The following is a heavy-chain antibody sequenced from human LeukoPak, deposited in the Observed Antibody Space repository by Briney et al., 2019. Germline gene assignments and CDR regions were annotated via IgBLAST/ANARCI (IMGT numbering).Heavy chain of an antibody. CDR3: ASVHYDRSAYYPAFGF. J-gene: IGHJ4*02. CDR1: GYTFTGYY. D-gene: IGHD3-22*01. CDR2: INPNSGDT. Sequence: ASVKVSCKPSGYTFTGYYLHWVRQAPGQGLEWMGRINPNSGDTKYAQKFQGRVTMTGDTSISTAYMELSRLRFDDSAVDYCASVHYDRSAYYPAFGFWGQGTLVTVSS. V-gene: IGHV1-2*06.